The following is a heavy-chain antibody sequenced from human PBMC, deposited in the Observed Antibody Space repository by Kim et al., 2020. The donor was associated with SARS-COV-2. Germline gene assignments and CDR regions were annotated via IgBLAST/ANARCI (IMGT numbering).Heavy chain of an antibody. D-gene: IGHD1-1*01. V-gene: IGHV3-73*01. J-gene: IGHJ3*01. CDR3: TRIPGTTVAFWDAFDV. CDR2: IRSKANSYAT. Sequence: GGSLRLSCAASGFTFSDSPMHWVRQASGKGLEWVGRIRSKANSYATSYTASVKGRFTISRDDSESTAYLQMNSLKTEDTAVYYCTRIPGTTVAFWDAFDVWGQGTMVTVSS. CDR1: GFTFSDSP.